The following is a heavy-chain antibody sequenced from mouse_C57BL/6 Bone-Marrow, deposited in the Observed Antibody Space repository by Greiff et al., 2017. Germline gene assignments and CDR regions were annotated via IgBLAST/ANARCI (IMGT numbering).Heavy chain of an antibody. CDR2: KSYDGSN. Sequence: EVKLQESGPGLVKPSQSLSLTCSVTGYSITSGYYWNWIRQFPGNKLEWMGYKSYDGSNNYNPSLKNRISITRDTSKNQFFLKLNSVTTEDTATYYCAREGIDWGQGTTLTVSS. CDR3: AREGID. CDR1: GYSITSGYY. V-gene: IGHV3-6*01. J-gene: IGHJ2*01.